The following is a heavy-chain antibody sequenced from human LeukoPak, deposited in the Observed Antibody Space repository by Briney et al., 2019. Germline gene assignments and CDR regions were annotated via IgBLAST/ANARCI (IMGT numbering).Heavy chain of an antibody. CDR2: LYSGGGT. D-gene: IGHD2-15*01. J-gene: IGHJ4*02. V-gene: IGHV3-53*01. CDR3: AKDVVVVAANGGTFDY. Sequence: PGGSLRLSCAASGFTVSTNYMSWVRQAPGKGLEWVSILYSGGGTYYADSVKGRFTISRDNSKNTLYLQMNSLRAGDTAVYYCAKDVVVVAANGGTFDYWGQGTLVTVSS. CDR1: GFTVSTNY.